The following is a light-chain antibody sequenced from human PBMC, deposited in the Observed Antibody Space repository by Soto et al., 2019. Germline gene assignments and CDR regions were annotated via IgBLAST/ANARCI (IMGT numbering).Light chain of an antibody. J-gene: IGKJ1*01. V-gene: IGKV1-5*03. CDR2: KAS. CDR1: QSISSW. CDR3: QQYKSYPGT. Sequence: DIQMTQSPSTLSASVGDRVTSTCRASQSISSWLAWYQQNPGKAPKLLIYKASSLESGVPSRCSGSGSGTEFTLTIRSLQPDDFATYCCQQYKSYPGTFGQGTKREL.